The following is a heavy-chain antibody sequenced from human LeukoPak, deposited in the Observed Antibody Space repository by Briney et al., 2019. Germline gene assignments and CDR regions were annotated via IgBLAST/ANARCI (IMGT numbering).Heavy chain of an antibody. CDR1: GGSISSSSYY. CDR2: IYHSGST. V-gene: IGHV4-39*01. J-gene: IGHJ5*02. D-gene: IGHD4-17*01. CDR3: ARQIADGDYAWFDP. Sequence: PSETLSLTCTVSGGSISSSSYYWGWIRQPPGKGLEWMGSIYHSGSTYYYPSLQRRVTISVDTSKKQFSLKLSSVTAPETAVYYSARQIADGDYAWFDPWGQGTLVSVSS.